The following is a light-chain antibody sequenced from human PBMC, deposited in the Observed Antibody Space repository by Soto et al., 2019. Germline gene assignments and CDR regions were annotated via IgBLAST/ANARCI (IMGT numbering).Light chain of an antibody. CDR1: QSVTTR. CDR3: HQYCGSPLT. J-gene: IGKJ5*01. Sequence: ERVSLSCRASQSVTTRLAWYQPKPGQAPRLLMSGATRRASGVPVKFSGSWSGTVFTLTISILEPEDCALCYCHQYCGSPLTLGLGVRREIK. CDR2: GAT. V-gene: IGKV3-20*01.